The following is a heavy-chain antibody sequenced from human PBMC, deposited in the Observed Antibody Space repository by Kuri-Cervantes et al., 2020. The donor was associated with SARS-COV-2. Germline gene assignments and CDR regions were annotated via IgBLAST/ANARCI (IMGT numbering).Heavy chain of an antibody. CDR3: ARQIMSSITICRVVITRNWFDP. Sequence: SETLSLTCTVSGGSISSSSYYWGWIRQPPGKGLEWIGSIYYSGSTYYNPSLNSRVTISVDTSKNQFSLKLSSVTAADTAVYYCARQIMSSITICRVVITRNWFDPWGQGTLVTVSS. J-gene: IGHJ5*02. D-gene: IGHD3-3*01. V-gene: IGHV4-39*01. CDR2: IYYSGST. CDR1: GGSISSSSYY.